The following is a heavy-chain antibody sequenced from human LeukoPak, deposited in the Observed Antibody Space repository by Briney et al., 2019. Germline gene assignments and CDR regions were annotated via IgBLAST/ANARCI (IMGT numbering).Heavy chain of an antibody. Sequence: GGSLRLSCAASGFTFSSYGMNWVRQAPGKGLEWVSSISYIYYADSFQGRFTISRDNAKNSLYLQMDSLRAEDTAVYYCARHSTPGTNLNWFDPWGQGTLVTVSS. CDR3: ARHSTPGTNLNWFDP. J-gene: IGHJ5*02. D-gene: IGHD1-1*01. V-gene: IGHV3-21*01. CDR1: GFTFSSYG. CDR2: ISYI.